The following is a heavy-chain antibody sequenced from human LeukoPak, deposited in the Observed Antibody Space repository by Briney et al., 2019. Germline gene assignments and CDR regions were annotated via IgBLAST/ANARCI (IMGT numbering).Heavy chain of an antibody. J-gene: IGHJ4*02. CDR2: ISGSGGST. CDR3: AKSPWVSSWYEFDY. V-gene: IGHV3-23*01. Sequence: GGSLRLSCAASGFTFSSYAVSWVRQAPGKGLEWVSAISGSGGSTYYADSVKGRFTISRDNSKNTLYLQMNSLRAEDTAVYYCAKSPWVSSWYEFDYWGQGTLVTVSS. CDR1: GFTFSSYA. D-gene: IGHD6-13*01.